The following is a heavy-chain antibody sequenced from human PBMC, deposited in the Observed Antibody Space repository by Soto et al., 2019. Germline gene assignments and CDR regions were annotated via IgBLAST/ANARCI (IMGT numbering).Heavy chain of an antibody. D-gene: IGHD3-22*01. V-gene: IGHV1-69*01. J-gene: IGHJ4*02. CDR3: ARAGAYYYDSSGYYYADY. CDR1: GGTFSSYA. CDR2: IIPIFGTA. Sequence: QVQLVQSGAEVKKPGSSVKVSCKASGGTFSSYAISWVRQAPGQGPEWMGGIIPIFGTANYAQKFQGRVTITADESTSTAYMELSSLRSEDTAVYYCARAGAYYYDSSGYYYADYWGQGTLVTVSS.